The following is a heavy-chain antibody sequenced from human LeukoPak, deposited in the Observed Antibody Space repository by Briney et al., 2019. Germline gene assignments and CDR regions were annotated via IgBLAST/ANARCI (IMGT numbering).Heavy chain of an antibody. J-gene: IGHJ4*02. CDR2: ISGSGGTT. D-gene: IGHD2-2*01. Sequence: PGGSLRLSCAASGFTFSSYGMSWVRQAPGKGLEWVSAISGSGGTTYYADSVKGRFTISRDNSRNTLNVQMNSLRAEDTAVYYCAKGYCSTTGCSAGYWGQGTLVTVSS. V-gene: IGHV3-23*01. CDR3: AKGYCSTTGCSAGY. CDR1: GFTFSSYG.